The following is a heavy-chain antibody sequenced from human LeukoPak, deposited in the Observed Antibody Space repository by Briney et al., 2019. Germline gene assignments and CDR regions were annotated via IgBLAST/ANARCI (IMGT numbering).Heavy chain of an antibody. D-gene: IGHD6-13*01. CDR2: IYYSGST. Sequence: PSETLSLTCTVSGGSISSYYWSWIRQPPGKGLEWIGYIYYSGSTNYSPSLKSRVTISVDTYENQFSLKLSSVTAADTAVYYCARLYSSSLGRVFDYWGQGTLVTVSS. CDR1: GGSISSYY. J-gene: IGHJ4*02. CDR3: ARLYSSSLGRVFDY. V-gene: IGHV4-59*01.